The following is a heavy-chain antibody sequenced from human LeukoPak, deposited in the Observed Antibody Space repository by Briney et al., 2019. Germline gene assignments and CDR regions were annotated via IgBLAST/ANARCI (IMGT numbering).Heavy chain of an antibody. CDR2: INIDGSST. CDR3: ARVLSGSWDWFDP. J-gene: IGHJ5*02. CDR1: KFTFSSYW. Sequence: GGSLRLSCAASKFTFSSYWMHWVRQAPGKGLVWVSRINIDGSSTNYADSVKGRFTISRDNAKNMLYLQMNSLRAEDTAVYYCARVLSGSWDWFDPWGQGTLVTVSS. D-gene: IGHD3-22*01. V-gene: IGHV3-74*01.